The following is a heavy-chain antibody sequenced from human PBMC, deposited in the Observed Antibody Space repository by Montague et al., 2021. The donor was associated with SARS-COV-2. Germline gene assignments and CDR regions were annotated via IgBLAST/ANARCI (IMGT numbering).Heavy chain of an antibody. J-gene: IGHJ4*02. CDR1: GGSISSSSYY. Sequence: SETLSLTCTVSGGSISSSSYYWSWIRQPPGKGLEWIGYIYYSGSTYYNPSLKSRVTISVDTSKNQFSLKPSSATAADTAVYYCASDGVSSGYLPDWGQGTLVTVSS. CDR2: IYYSGST. D-gene: IGHD3-22*01. CDR3: ASDGVSSGYLPD. V-gene: IGHV4-39*01.